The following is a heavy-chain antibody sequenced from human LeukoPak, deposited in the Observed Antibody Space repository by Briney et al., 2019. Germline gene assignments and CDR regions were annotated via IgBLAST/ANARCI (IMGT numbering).Heavy chain of an antibody. J-gene: IGHJ4*02. CDR1: GGSFSGYY. D-gene: IGHD6-19*01. CDR2: INHSGST. Sequence: SETLSLTCAVYGGSFSGYYWSWIRQPPGRGLEWIGEINHSGSTNYNPSLKSRVTISVDTSNNQFSLKLSSVTAADTAVYYCSRDAAVAEAVMFDYWGQGTLVTVSS. CDR3: SRDAAVAEAVMFDY. V-gene: IGHV4-34*01.